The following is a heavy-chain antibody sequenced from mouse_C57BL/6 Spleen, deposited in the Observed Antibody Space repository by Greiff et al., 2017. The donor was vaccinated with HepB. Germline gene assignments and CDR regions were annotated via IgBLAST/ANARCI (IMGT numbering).Heavy chain of an antibody. CDR3: ASWDWFAY. J-gene: IGHJ3*01. D-gene: IGHD4-1*01. V-gene: IGHV1-69*01. CDR2: IDPSDSYT. Sequence: QVQLQQPGAELVMPGASVKLSCKASGYTFTSYWMHWVKQRPGQGLEWIGEIDPSDSYTNYNQQFKGKSTLTVDKSSSTAYMQLSSLTSEDSAVYYCASWDWFAYWGQGTLVTVSA. CDR1: GYTFTSYW.